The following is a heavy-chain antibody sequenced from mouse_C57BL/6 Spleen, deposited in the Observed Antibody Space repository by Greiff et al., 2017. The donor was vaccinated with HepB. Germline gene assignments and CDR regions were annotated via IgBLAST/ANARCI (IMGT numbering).Heavy chain of an antibody. CDR3: ARSGSSPYYFDY. J-gene: IGHJ2*01. CDR2: INPYNGGT. CDR1: GYTFTDYY. V-gene: IGHV1-19*01. Sequence: VQLQQSGPVLVKPGASVKMSCKASGYTFTDYYMNWVKQSHGKSLEWIGVINPYNGGTSYNQKFKGKATWTVDKSSSTAYMELNSLTSEDSAVYYCARSGSSPYYFDYWGQGTTLTVSS. D-gene: IGHD1-1*01.